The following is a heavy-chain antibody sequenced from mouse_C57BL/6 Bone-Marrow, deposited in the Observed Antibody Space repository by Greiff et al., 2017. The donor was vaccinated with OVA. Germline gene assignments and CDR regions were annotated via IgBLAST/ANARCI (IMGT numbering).Heavy chain of an antibody. Sequence: EVLLVESGGDLVKPGGSLKLSCAASGFTFSSYGMSWVRQTPDKRLEWVATISRGGSYTYYPDSVKGRFTISRDNAKNTRYLQMSSLKSEDTAIYYCARHWDYYGSPLYFDVWGTGTTVTVSS. V-gene: IGHV5-6*01. CDR2: ISRGGSYT. J-gene: IGHJ1*03. D-gene: IGHD1-1*01. CDR1: GFTFSSYG. CDR3: ARHWDYYGSPLYFDV.